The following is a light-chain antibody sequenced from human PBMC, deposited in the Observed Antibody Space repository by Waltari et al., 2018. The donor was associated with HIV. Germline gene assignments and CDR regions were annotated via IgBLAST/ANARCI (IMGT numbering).Light chain of an antibody. V-gene: IGLV1-44*01. CDR2: TND. CDR3: AAWDDSLIGVI. Sequence: QSVLTQPPSASGTPGQRVTISCSGSSPNIGSHSVNWYQQLPGTAPKLLIYTNDQRPSGVPDRFSGSKSGTSASLAITGLQPKDEADYYCAAWDDSLIGVIFGGGTKLTVL. CDR1: SPNIGSHS. J-gene: IGLJ2*01.